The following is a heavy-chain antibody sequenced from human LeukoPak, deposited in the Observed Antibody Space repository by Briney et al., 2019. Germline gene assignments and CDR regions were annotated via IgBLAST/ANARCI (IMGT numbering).Heavy chain of an antibody. CDR3: AKASWFSNADAVL. J-gene: IGHJ4*02. Sequence: GGSLRLSCEGSGFTFSNYAMSWVRQAPARGLEWVSSLRGDGDTFYSDYVKGRFTLSRDDSRNTVYLHLNNLRVEYTSVYYCAKASWFSNADAVLWGQGTLVTVYS. CDR2: LRGDGDT. D-gene: IGHD1-1*01. CDR1: GFTFSNYA. V-gene: IGHV3-23*01.